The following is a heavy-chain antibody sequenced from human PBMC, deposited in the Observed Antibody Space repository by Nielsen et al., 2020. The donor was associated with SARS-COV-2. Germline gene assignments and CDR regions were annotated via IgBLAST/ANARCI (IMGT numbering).Heavy chain of an antibody. Sequence: GESLKISCEASGFSISKFGMHWVRQAPGKGLDWVTFISYDGSVKYYSNSVKGRFTISTDMSKNTLFLQMNSLRPEDTGVYYCTKGAQLGDFWGQGTLVTVS. J-gene: IGHJ4*02. CDR3: TKGAQLGDF. CDR2: ISYDGSVK. CDR1: GFSISKFG. D-gene: IGHD6-13*01. V-gene: IGHV3-30*12.